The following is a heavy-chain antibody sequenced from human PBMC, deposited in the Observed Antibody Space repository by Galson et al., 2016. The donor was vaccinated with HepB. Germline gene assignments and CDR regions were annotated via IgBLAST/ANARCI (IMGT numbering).Heavy chain of an antibody. CDR3: VVRGVVVVGFES. CDR1: GFSLSTRGVG. Sequence: PALVKPTQTLTLTCTFSGFSLSTRGVGVGWIRQSPGKGLAWHEVIYWSDDKRYNPSLKSRLTITKDTSKTQLVLTVANMDPVDTATYYCVVRGVVVVGFESWGQGTRVTVSS. J-gene: IGHJ3*02. V-gene: IGHV2-5*01. D-gene: IGHD2-15*01. CDR2: IYWSDDK.